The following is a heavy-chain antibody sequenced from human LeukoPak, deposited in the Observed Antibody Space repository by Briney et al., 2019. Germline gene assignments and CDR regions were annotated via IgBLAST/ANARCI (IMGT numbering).Heavy chain of an antibody. J-gene: IGHJ4*02. D-gene: IGHD5-12*01. CDR3: ARIRGWLRKDYFDY. V-gene: IGHV4-34*01. Sequence: SQTLSLTCAVDSASLSGYYWSWIRQPPRKGREWVGEINHSGSTNYNPSLKSRVTISVDTSKNQFSLKLSSVTAADTAVYYCARIRGWLRKDYFDYWGQGTLVTVSS. CDR1: SASLSGYY. CDR2: INHSGST.